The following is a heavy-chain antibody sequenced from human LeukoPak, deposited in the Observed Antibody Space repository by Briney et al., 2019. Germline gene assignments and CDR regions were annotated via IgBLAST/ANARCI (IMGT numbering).Heavy chain of an antibody. CDR1: GGSISSGDYY. J-gene: IGHJ4*02. CDR3: AREPSIAAADY. Sequence: SETLSPTCTVSGGSISSGDYYWSWIRQPPGKGLEWIGYIYYSGSTYYNPSLKSRVTISVDTSKNQFSLKLSSVTAADTAVYYCAREPSIAAADYWGQGTLVTVSS. CDR2: IYYSGST. D-gene: IGHD6-13*01. V-gene: IGHV4-30-4*08.